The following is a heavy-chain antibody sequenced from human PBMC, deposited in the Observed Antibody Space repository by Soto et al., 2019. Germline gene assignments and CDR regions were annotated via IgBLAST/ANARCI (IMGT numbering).Heavy chain of an antibody. D-gene: IGHD3-22*01. Sequence: GGSLRLSCAAFGFTFSSYWMHWVRQAPGKGLVWVSRINSDGSSTSYADSVKGRFTISRDNAKNTLYLQMNSLRAEDTAVYYCARDRAAEEVVVITNYFDYWGQGTLVTVSS. V-gene: IGHV3-74*01. CDR2: INSDGSST. J-gene: IGHJ4*02. CDR1: GFTFSSYW. CDR3: ARDRAAEEVVVITNYFDY.